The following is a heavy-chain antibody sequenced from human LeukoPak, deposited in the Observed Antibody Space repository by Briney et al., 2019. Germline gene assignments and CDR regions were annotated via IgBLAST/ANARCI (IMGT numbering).Heavy chain of an antibody. CDR2: LHADGNEK. D-gene: IGHD5-12*01. V-gene: IGHV3-7*01. CDR1: GFSLGGYW. CDR3: ARGGYSFDY. J-gene: IGHJ4*02. Sequence: PGGSLRLSCAAYGFSLGGYWMSWVRQAPGKGLEWVARLHADGNEKNFVHSVKGRFTVSRDNAKNSLYLQMNSLRVEDTAVYYCARGGYSFDYLGQGTLVTVSS.